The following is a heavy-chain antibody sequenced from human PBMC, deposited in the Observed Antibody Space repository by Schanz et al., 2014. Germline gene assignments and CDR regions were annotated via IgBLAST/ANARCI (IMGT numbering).Heavy chain of an antibody. Sequence: EVQLVESGGNLVQPGGSLRLSCVASGFTFSSHSMNWVRQAPGQGLEWLSYISGSGNTIYYADSVKGRFTISRDNAKNSLSLQMERLRDEDTAVYYCARGYSGRYCFDYWGQGTLVAVSS. CDR2: ISGSGNTI. CDR1: GFTFSSHS. J-gene: IGHJ4*02. V-gene: IGHV3-48*02. CDR3: ARGYSGRYCFDY. D-gene: IGHD5-12*01.